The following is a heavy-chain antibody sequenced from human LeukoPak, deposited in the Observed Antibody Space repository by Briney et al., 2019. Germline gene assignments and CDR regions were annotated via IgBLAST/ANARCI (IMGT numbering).Heavy chain of an antibody. J-gene: IGHJ4*02. CDR3: ARDYDSSGDFDY. V-gene: IGHV1-2*02. Sequence: ASVKVSCKASGYTFTGYYMHWVRQAPGQGLEWMGWINPNSGGTNYAQKFQGRVTMTRDTSISTAYMELSRLRSDGTAVYYCARDYDSSGDFDYWGQGTLVTVSS. CDR1: GYTFTGYY. CDR2: INPNSGGT. D-gene: IGHD3-22*01.